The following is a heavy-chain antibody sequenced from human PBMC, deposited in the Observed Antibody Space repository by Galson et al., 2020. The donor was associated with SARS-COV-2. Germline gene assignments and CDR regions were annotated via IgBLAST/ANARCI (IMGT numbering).Heavy chain of an antibody. V-gene: IGHV3-23*01. Sequence: GESLKISCAASGFTFSNDFMSWVRQAPGKGLEWVSTISSNGALYFPDSVKGRFTISRDNSKNTLYLQMNSLRVEDTALYYCARTVPLTIAGHEVFDYWGQGTLVTVSS. CDR1: GFTFSNDF. CDR2: ISSNGAL. CDR3: ARTVPLTIAGHEVFDY. J-gene: IGHJ4*02.